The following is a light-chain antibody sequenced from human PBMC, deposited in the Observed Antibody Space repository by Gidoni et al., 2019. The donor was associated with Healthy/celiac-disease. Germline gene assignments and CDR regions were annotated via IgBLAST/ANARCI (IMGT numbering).Light chain of an antibody. Sequence: SSELTQDPAVSVALGQTVRITCQGDSLRSYYASWYQQKPGQAPVLVIYGKTHRPSGIPDRFSGSSSGNTASLTITGAQAEDEADYYCNSRDSSGTVVFGGGTKLTVL. J-gene: IGLJ2*01. CDR2: GKT. V-gene: IGLV3-19*01. CDR3: NSRDSSGTVV. CDR1: SLRSYY.